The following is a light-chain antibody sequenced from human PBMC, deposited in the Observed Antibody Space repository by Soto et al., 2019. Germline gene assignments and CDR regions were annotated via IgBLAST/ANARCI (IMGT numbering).Light chain of an antibody. Sequence: EIVLTQSPGTLSLSPGERATLSCRASQSVNNNYLAWYQQKPGQAPRLLIYGASSRATGIPDRFSGSGSGTAFSPTISGLEPEDFAVYYCQQYGSSQYTFGQGTKLEIK. CDR1: QSVNNNY. J-gene: IGKJ2*01. V-gene: IGKV3-20*01. CDR2: GAS. CDR3: QQYGSSQYT.